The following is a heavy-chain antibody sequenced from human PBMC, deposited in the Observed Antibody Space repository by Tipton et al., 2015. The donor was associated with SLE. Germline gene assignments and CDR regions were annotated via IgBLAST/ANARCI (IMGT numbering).Heavy chain of an antibody. CDR1: GYTFTGYY. J-gene: IGHJ3*02. CDR3: ARVGVVVPAAIGAFDI. D-gene: IGHD2-2*01. Sequence: QLVQSGAEVKKPGASVKVSCKASGYTFTGYYMHWVRQAPGQGLEWMGRINPNSGGTNYAQKFQGRVTMTRDTSISTAYMELSSLRSEDTAVYYCARVGVVVPAAIGAFDIWGQGTMVTVSS. CDR2: INPNSGGT. V-gene: IGHV1-2*06.